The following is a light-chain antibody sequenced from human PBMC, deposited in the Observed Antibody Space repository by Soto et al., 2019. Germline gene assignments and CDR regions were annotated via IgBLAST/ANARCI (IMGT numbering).Light chain of an antibody. CDR2: DND. Sequence: QSVLTQPPSVSGAPGQRVTISCTGSSSNIGAGYDVHWYQQLPGTAPKLLIYDNDERPSGIPDRFSGSKSGTSATLVITGLQTGDEADYYCGTWDGSLSAGVVFGGGTKLTVL. CDR3: GTWDGSLSAGVV. V-gene: IGLV1-51*01. CDR1: SSNIGAGYD. J-gene: IGLJ2*01.